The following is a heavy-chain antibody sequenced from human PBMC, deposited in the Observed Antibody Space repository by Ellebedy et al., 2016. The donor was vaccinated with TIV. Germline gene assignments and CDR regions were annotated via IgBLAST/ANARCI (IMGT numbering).Heavy chain of an antibody. CDR3: ARGGSGSYFY. V-gene: IGHV4-4*02. Sequence: MPSETLSLTCALPGGPISSSNWWSWVRQPPGKGLEWIGEINHSGSTNYNPSLKSRVTISVDTSKNQFSLKLSSVTAADTAVYYCARGGSGSYFYWGQGTLVTVSS. J-gene: IGHJ4*02. CDR2: INHSGST. CDR1: GGPISSSNW. D-gene: IGHD3-10*01.